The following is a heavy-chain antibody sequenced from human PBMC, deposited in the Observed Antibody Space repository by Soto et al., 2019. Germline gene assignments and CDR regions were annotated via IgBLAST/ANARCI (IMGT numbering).Heavy chain of an antibody. Sequence: QVQLVQSGAEVKKPGSSVKVSCKASGGTFSSYAISWVRQAPGQGLEWMGGIIPIFGTANYAQKFQGRVTITADKSTSTAYMELSSLRSDDTAVYYCASHDPPNDSPVTPLDYWGQGTLVTVSS. CDR1: GGTFSSYA. V-gene: IGHV1-69*06. CDR2: IIPIFGTA. D-gene: IGHD4-17*01. CDR3: ASHDPPNDSPVTPLDY. J-gene: IGHJ4*02.